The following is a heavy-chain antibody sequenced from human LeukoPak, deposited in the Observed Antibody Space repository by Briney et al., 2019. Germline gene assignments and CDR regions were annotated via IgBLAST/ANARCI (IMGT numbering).Heavy chain of an antibody. CDR2: IYSGGST. J-gene: IGHJ4*02. CDR3: TRKHYYDSSGFFPPMDY. Sequence: GGSLRLSCAASGFTVSSNSMSWVRQAPGKGLEWVSVIYSGGSTFYADSVKGRFTISRDNSKNTLYLQMNSLRAEDTAVYYCTRKHYYDSSGFFPPMDYWGQGTLVTVSS. D-gene: IGHD3-22*01. V-gene: IGHV3-66*01. CDR1: GFTVSSNS.